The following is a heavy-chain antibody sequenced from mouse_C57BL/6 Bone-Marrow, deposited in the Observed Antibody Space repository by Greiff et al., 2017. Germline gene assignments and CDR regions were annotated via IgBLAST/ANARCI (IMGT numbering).Heavy chain of an antibody. Sequence: QVQLKQSGAELVRPGTSVKVSCKASGYAFTNYLIEWVKQRPGQGLEWIGVLNPGSGGTNYNEKFKGKATLTADKSSSTAYMQLSSRTSEDAAVYFCAREEYYYGRSPYDDWGKGTTLTVAS. D-gene: IGHD1-1*01. CDR1: GYAFTNYL. V-gene: IGHV1-54*01. CDR2: LNPGSGGT. CDR3: AREEYYYGRSPYDD. J-gene: IGHJ2*01.